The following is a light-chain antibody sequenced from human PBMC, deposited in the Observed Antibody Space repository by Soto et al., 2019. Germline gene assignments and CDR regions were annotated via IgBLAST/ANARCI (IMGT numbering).Light chain of an antibody. CDR2: DAS. CDR1: QTTSTY. J-gene: IGKJ1*01. Sequence: EIVLTQSPPTLSLSPGESAALSCRVSQTTSTYLAWYQQKPGQAPRLLIYDASTRATGIPARFSGSGSGTEFTLTINSLQSEDSAVYYCQQHNNWPRTFGQGTKVDIK. V-gene: IGKV3-11*01. CDR3: QQHNNWPRT.